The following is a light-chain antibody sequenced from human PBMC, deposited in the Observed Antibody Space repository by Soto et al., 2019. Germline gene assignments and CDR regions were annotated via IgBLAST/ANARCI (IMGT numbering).Light chain of an antibody. J-gene: IGLJ1*01. CDR1: NSNIGSNA. CDR3: AAFDDSLNGYA. CDR2: GSN. V-gene: IGLV1-44*01. Sequence: QAVVTQPPSTSGTPGQRVSISCSGSNSNIGSNAVNWYQQLPGTAPKLLIYGSNQRPSGVPDRFSGSKSGTSASLAISGLQSEDEADYYCAAFDDSLNGYAFGTGTKVTVL.